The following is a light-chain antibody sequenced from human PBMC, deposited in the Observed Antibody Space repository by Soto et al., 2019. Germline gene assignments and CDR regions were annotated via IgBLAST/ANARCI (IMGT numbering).Light chain of an antibody. V-gene: IGLV2-14*01. CDR1: ISDVGAYNS. J-gene: IGLJ1*01. CDR3: RSYTSSSTLV. Sequence: QTPLTQPASVSGSPGQSVTISCTGTISDVGAYNSVSWYQQHPGKAPQLMIYEVSNRPSGVSNRFSGSTSGNTASLTISGLQAEDEADYYCRSYTSSSTLVFGTGTKVTVL. CDR2: EVS.